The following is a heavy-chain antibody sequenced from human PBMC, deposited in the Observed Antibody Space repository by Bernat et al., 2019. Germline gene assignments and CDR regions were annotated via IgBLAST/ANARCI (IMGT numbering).Heavy chain of an antibody. Sequence: QVQLQESGPGLVKPSQTLSLTCTVSGGSISSGGYYWSWIRQHPGKGLEWIGYIYYGGSTYYNPSLKSRVTISVDTSKNQFSLKLSSVTAADTAVYYCARAVPSVGGVTNAFDIWGQGTMVTVSS. V-gene: IGHV4-31*03. D-gene: IGHD4-17*01. CDR3: ARAVPSVGGVTNAFDI. CDR1: GGSISSGGYY. J-gene: IGHJ3*02. CDR2: IYYGGST.